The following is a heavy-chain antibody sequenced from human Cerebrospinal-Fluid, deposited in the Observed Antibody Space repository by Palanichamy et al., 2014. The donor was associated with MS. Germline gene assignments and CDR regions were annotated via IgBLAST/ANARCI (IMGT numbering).Heavy chain of an antibody. CDR3: ARGDYGDSTLDS. J-gene: IGHJ4*02. CDR2: INVGTGYT. Sequence: QDHLVQSGAEVKKPGASVKISCKASGYPVTTYAIHWLRQAPGQRFKWTGWINVGTGYTKYSQEFQGRVTITRDTSASTAYINLISLRSGDTAVYYCARGDYGDSTLDSWGQGTLVTVSS. CDR1: GYPVTTYA. V-gene: IGHV1-3*01. D-gene: IGHD4-17*01.